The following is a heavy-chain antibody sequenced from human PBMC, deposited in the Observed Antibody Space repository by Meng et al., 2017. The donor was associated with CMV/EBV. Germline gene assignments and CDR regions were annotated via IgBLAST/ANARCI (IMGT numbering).Heavy chain of an antibody. CDR2: INHSGST. V-gene: IGHV4-34*01. CDR3: ARGRRQRGQLVPPNFDY. Sequence: GSLRLSCAVYGGSFSGYYWSWIHQPPGKGLEWIGEINHSGSTNYNPSLKSRVTISVDTSKNQFSLKLSSVTAADTAVYYCARGRRQRGQLVPPNFDYWGQGTLVTVSS. CDR1: GGSFSGYY. J-gene: IGHJ4*02. D-gene: IGHD6-13*01.